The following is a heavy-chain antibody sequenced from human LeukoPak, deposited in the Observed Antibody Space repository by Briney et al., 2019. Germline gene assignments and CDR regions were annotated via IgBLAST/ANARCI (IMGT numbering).Heavy chain of an antibody. CDR1: GGSISSGSYY. CDR2: IYTSGST. J-gene: IGHJ4*02. V-gene: IGHV4-61*02. Sequence: SQTLSLTCTVSGGSISSGSYYWSWIRQPAGKGLEWIGRIYTSGSTNYNPSLKSRVTISVDTSKNQFSLKLSSVTAADTAVYYCARGDARAYYGSGSFPFDYWGPGTLVTVSS. CDR3: ARGDARAYYGSGSFPFDY. D-gene: IGHD3-10*01.